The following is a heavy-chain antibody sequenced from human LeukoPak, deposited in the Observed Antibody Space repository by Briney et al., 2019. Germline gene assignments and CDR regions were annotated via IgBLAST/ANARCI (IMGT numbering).Heavy chain of an antibody. V-gene: IGHV3-30*18. Sequence: GRSLRLSCAASGFTFSSYGMHWVRQAPGKGLEWVAVISYDGSNRYYADSVKGRFTISRDNSKNTLYLQMNSLRAEDTAVYYCAKGYCSSTSCPSWFDPWGQGTLVTVPS. D-gene: IGHD2-2*01. J-gene: IGHJ5*02. CDR2: ISYDGSNR. CDR3: AKGYCSSTSCPSWFDP. CDR1: GFTFSSYG.